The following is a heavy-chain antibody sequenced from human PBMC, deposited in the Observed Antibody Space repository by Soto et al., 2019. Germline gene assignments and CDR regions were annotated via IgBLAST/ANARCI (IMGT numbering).Heavy chain of an antibody. D-gene: IGHD3-22*01. CDR3: ARDLDGLHDDTSGPFPRPG. Sequence: SETLSLTCTVSGGSISSNHYYWGWIRQPPGKGLEWIGSVYYDGSTYSNSSLKSRATISVDTSKSQFSLELTSVTAADTAVYYCARDLDGLHDDTSGPFPRPGWGQGTLVTVSS. CDR2: VYYDGST. CDR1: GGSISSNHYY. V-gene: IGHV4-39*01. J-gene: IGHJ1*01.